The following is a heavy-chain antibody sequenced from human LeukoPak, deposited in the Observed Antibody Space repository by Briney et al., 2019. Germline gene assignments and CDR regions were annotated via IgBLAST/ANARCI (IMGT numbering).Heavy chain of an antibody. D-gene: IGHD1-14*01. Sequence: ASVKVSCKSSGDTFTTYGMNWVRQAPGQGLEWMGCINTYTGNPTYAQGFTGRFVFSLDTSVSTAHLQISSLKAEDTAVYYCARDNPDYYYGMDVWGQGTTVTVSS. CDR1: GDTFTTYG. V-gene: IGHV7-4-1*02. CDR3: ARDNPDYYYGMDV. CDR2: INTYTGNP. J-gene: IGHJ6*02.